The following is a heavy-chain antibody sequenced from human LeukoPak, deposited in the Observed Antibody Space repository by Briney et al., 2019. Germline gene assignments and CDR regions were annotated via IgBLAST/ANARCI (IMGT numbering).Heavy chain of an antibody. CDR3: ARERSPSGTTETDAFDI. CDR2: IIPIFGTA. V-gene: IGHV1-69*01. Sequence: GSSVKVSCKASGGNFSSYVISWVRQAPGQGLEWMGGIIPIFGTANYAQKFQGRVMITADESTSTAYMELSSLRSGDTAVYYCARERSPSGTTETDAFDIWGQGTWSPSLQ. J-gene: IGHJ3*02. CDR1: GGNFSSYV. D-gene: IGHD1-1*01.